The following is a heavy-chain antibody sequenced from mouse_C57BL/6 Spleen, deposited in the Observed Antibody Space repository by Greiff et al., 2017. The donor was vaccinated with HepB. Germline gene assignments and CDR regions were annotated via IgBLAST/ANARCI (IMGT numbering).Heavy chain of an antibody. Sequence: VQLQQPGAELVKPGASVKMSCKASGYTFTSYWITWVKQRPGQGLEWIGDIYPGSGSTNYNEKFKSKATLTVDTSSSTAYMQLSSLTSEDSAVYYCARRDYSNYVFDYWGQGTTLTVSS. J-gene: IGHJ2*01. CDR2: IYPGSGST. V-gene: IGHV1-55*01. CDR1: GYTFTSYW. CDR3: ARRDYSNYVFDY. D-gene: IGHD2-5*01.